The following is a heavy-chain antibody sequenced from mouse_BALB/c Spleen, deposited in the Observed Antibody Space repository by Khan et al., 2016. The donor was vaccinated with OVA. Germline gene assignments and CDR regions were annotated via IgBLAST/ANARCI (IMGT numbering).Heavy chain of an antibody. CDR1: VYTFTDYY. D-gene: IGHD1-2*01. J-gene: IGHJ3*01. CDR2: ISPGSGDT. V-gene: IGHV1-77*01. CDR3: ARRNYFGYTFAY. Sequence: QVQLQQSGAGLARPGASVKLSCKASVYTFTDYYINWVKQRTGQGLEWIGEISPGSGDTYYNESSKGKATLTADKSSSTAYMQLSSLTSEASAVYFCARRNYFGYTFAYWGQGTLVTVSA.